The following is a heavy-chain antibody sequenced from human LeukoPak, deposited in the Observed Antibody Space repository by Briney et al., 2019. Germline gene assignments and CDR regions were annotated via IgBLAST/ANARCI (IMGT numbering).Heavy chain of an antibody. CDR2: ITGSGGNT. CDR3: ARERGKDFDY. CDR1: GFTFSNYA. J-gene: IGHJ4*02. V-gene: IGHV3-23*01. Sequence: GASLRLSCAASGFTFSNYAMSWVRQAPGKGLEWVSAITGSGGNTYYADSVKGRFTISRDNAKNSLYLQMNSLRAEDTAVYYCARERGKDFDYWGQGTLVTVAS.